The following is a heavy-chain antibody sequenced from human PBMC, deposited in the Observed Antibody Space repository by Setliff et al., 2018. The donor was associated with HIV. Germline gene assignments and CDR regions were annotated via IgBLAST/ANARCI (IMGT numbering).Heavy chain of an antibody. D-gene: IGHD5-18*01. V-gene: IGHV4-39*01. CDR3: ATDTAFLQEGTEL. Sequence: SETLSLTCTVSGGSIRGSNYYWAWIRQPPGKGLEWIGSSYYSGSTYYNPSLKSRVTISVDTSKNQFSLKLTSVTAADTAIYYCATDTAFLQEGTELWGQGALVTVSS. CDR2: SYYSGST. J-gene: IGHJ4*02. CDR1: GGSIRGSNYY.